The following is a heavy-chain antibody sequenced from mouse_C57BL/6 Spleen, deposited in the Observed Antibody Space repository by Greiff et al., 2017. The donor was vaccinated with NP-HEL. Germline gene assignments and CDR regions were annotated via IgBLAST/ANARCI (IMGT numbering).Heavy chain of an antibody. D-gene: IGHD1-1*01. V-gene: IGHV1-52*01. J-gene: IGHJ4*01. CDR1: GYTFTSYW. CDR2: IDPSDSET. CDR3: ARSVTVVASSDY. Sequence: QVQLQQPGAELVRPGSSVKLSCKASGYTFTSYWMHWVKQRPIQGLEWIGNIDPSDSETHYNQKFKDKATLTVDKSSSPAYMQLSSLTSEDSAVYYCARSVTVVASSDYWGQGTSVTVSS.